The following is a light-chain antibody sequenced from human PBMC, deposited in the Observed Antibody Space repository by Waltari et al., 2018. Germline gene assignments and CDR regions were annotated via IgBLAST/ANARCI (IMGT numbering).Light chain of an antibody. Sequence: QSALTQPASVSGSPGQSITIPCTGPSSDIGGYNYVSCYQQHPGKAPKLMIYDVSNRPSGVSNRFSGSKSGNTASLTISGLQAEDEADYYCSSYTSSSTPVVFGGVTKLTVL. J-gene: IGLJ2*01. CDR1: SSDIGGYNY. CDR2: DVS. CDR3: SSYTSSSTPVV. V-gene: IGLV2-14*03.